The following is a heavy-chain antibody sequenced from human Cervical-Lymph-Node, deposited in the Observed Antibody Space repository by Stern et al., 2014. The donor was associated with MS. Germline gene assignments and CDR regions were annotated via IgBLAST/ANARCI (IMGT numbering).Heavy chain of an antibody. Sequence: QVQLQQSGPGLVKPSQTLSLTCTVSGDSINSGSFYWSWIRQPAGKGLEWIGRIWPSGSAFYFPSLKSRAAIPIATSKNQFPPQLPSVTAADTAIYFCASGYRFFDYWGQGILVTVSS. D-gene: IGHD5-18*01. J-gene: IGHJ4*02. V-gene: IGHV4-61*02. CDR2: IWPSGSA. CDR1: GDSINSGSFY. CDR3: ASGYRFFDY.